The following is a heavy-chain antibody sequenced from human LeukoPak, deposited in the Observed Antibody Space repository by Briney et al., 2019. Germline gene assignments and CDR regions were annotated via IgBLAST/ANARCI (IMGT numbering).Heavy chain of an antibody. CDR1: GFTFDDYA. D-gene: IGHD1-26*01. J-gene: IGHJ3*02. CDR3: ASNSRIVGATTSDAFDI. V-gene: IGHV3-9*01. Sequence: PGGSLRLSCAASGFTFDDYAMHWVRQAPGKGLEWVSGISWNSGSIGYADSVKGRFTISRDNAKNSLYLQMNSLRAEDTALYYCASNSRIVGATTSDAFDIWGQGTMVTVSS. CDR2: ISWNSGSI.